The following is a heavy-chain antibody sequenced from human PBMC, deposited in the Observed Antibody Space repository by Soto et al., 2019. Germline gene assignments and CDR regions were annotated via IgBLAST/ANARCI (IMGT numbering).Heavy chain of an antibody. CDR1: GFTFSDYY. Sequence: QVQLVESGGGLVKPGGSLRLSCAASGFTFSDYYMSWIRQAPGNGLEWVSYISSSGSTIYYADSVKGRFTISRDNAKNSLSLQMNSLRAEDTAVYYCAREELNYYDSTGAFYIWGQGTMVTVSS. J-gene: IGHJ3*02. CDR3: AREELNYYDSTGAFYI. V-gene: IGHV3-11*01. CDR2: ISSSGSTI. D-gene: IGHD3-3*01.